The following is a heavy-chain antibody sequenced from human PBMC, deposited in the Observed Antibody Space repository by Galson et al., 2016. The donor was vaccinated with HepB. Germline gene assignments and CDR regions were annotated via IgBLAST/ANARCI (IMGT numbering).Heavy chain of an antibody. J-gene: IGHJ4*02. Sequence: GLEWVANINQGGGEKYYVDSVKGRFTISRDNSKNSLYLQMNSLRAEDTAVYYCANHRGWGQGTLVTVSS. CDR2: INQGGGEK. V-gene: IGHV3-7*03. CDR3: ANHRG. D-gene: IGHD1-14*01.